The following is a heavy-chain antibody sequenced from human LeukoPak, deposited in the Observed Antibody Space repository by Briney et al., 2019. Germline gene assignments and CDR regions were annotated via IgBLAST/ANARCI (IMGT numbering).Heavy chain of an antibody. CDR2: ISWKSGRI. V-gene: IGHV3-9*01. CDR1: GFNFDEYG. D-gene: IGHD2-2*01. J-gene: IGHJ4*02. CDR3: AREGLECSGSSCQRAAFDY. Sequence: GGSLRLSCTASGFNFDEYGMHWVRQAPGKGLEWVSGISWKSGRIDYADSVKGRFSISRDNAENSLYLQMNSLRAEDTAVYYCAREGLECSGSSCQRAAFDYWGQGTLVTVSS.